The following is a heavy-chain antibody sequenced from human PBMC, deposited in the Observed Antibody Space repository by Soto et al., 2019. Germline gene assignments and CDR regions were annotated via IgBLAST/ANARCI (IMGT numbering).Heavy chain of an antibody. CDR1: GGTFSSYT. Sequence: SVKVSCKASGGTFSSYTISWVRQAPGQGLEWMGRIIPILGIANYAQKFQGRVTITADKSTSTAYMELSSLRSEDTAVYYCARSRSGYDYYYYYYMDVWGKGTTVTV. J-gene: IGHJ6*03. V-gene: IGHV1-69*02. CDR3: ARSRSGYDYYYYYYMDV. D-gene: IGHD5-12*01. CDR2: IIPILGIA.